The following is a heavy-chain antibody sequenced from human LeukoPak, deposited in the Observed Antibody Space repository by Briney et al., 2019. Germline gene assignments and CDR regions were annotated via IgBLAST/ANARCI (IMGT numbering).Heavy chain of an antibody. CDR2: ISWNSGSI. Sequence: GRSLRLSCAASGFTFDDYAMHWVRQAPGKGLEWVSGISWNSGSIGYADSVKGRFTISRDNAKNSLYLQMNSLRADDTALYYCAKDIRYDSSGYLFDYWGQGTLVTVSS. CDR3: AKDIRYDSSGYLFDY. D-gene: IGHD3-22*01. V-gene: IGHV3-9*01. J-gene: IGHJ4*02. CDR1: GFTFDDYA.